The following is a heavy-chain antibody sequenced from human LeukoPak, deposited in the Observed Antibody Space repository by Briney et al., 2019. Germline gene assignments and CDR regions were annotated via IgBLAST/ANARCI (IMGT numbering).Heavy chain of an antibody. CDR3: ARRWFGESFFDY. Sequence: GGSLRLSSAASGFTFSSYSMNWVRQAPGKGLEWVSSISSSSSYIYYADSVKGRFTISRDNAKNSLYLQMNSLRAEDTAVYYCARRWFGESFFDYWGQGTLVTVSS. CDR2: ISSSSSYI. J-gene: IGHJ4*02. V-gene: IGHV3-21*01. D-gene: IGHD3-10*01. CDR1: GFTFSSYS.